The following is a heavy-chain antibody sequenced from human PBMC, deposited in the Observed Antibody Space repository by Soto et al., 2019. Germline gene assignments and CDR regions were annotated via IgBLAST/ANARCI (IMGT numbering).Heavy chain of an antibody. D-gene: IGHD3-22*01. Sequence: PSETLSLTCTVSGGSIRSYYWSWIRQPPGKGLEWIGYFYYSGSTNYNPSLKSRVTISIDTSKNQFSLKLSSVSATDMAVYYCARQPSPHYDTSGYYSGYFDYWGQGILVTSPQ. V-gene: IGHV4-59*08. CDR2: FYYSGST. J-gene: IGHJ4*02. CDR1: GGSIRSYY. CDR3: ARQPSPHYDTSGYYSGYFDY.